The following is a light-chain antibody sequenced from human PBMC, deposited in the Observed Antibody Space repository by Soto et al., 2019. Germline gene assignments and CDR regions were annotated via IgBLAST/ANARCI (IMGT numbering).Light chain of an antibody. CDR3: QQYKNWPPIT. J-gene: IGKJ5*01. CDR2: GAS. Sequence: IVFTQSPATLSLSPGERATLSCRASQSVSSNLAWYQRKPGQAPRLLIYGASTRATGIPARFSGSVSGTEFTPTISSLQSEDFAVYYGQQYKNWPPITFGQGTRLEIK. V-gene: IGKV3-15*01. CDR1: QSVSSN.